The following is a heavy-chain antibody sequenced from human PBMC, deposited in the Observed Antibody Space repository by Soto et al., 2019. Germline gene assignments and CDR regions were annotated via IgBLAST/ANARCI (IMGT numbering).Heavy chain of an antibody. Sequence: GGSLRLSCAASGFTFSSYGMHWVRQAPGKGLEWVAVIWYDGSNKYYADSVKGRFTISRDNSKNTLYLQMNSLRAEDTAVYYCARSGSGPKDFDYWGQGTLVTVSS. CDR1: GFTFSSYG. CDR3: ARSGSGPKDFDY. J-gene: IGHJ4*02. CDR2: IWYDGSNK. V-gene: IGHV3-33*01. D-gene: IGHD3-10*01.